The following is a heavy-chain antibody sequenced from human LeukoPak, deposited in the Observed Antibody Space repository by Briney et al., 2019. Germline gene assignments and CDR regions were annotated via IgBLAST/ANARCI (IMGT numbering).Heavy chain of an antibody. V-gene: IGHV3-23*01. Sequence: GGSLRLSCAASGFTFTNYVMSWVRQAPGKGLEWVSSISVGGGTTYYADSMKGRFAISRDNSKDTLYLQMSSLRAEDTAVYYGAKYYDSTGYYVYWGQGTLVTVSS. CDR1: GFTFTNYV. J-gene: IGHJ4*02. CDR2: ISVGGGTT. D-gene: IGHD3-22*01. CDR3: AKYYDSTGYYVY.